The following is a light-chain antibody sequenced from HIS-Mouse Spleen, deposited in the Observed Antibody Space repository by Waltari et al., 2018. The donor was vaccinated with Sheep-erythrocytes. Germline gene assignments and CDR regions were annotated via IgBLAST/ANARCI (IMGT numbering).Light chain of an antibody. CDR3: QQSYSTPQFT. V-gene: IGKV1-39*01. CDR2: AAS. CDR1: QSISSY. J-gene: IGKJ3*01. Sequence: DIQMTQSPSSLSASVGDRVTITCRASQSISSYLNWYQQKPGKAPKLLIYAASSLQSGVPSRFSGSGSATDFTLTISSLQPEDFATYDCQQSYSTPQFTFGPGTKVDIK.